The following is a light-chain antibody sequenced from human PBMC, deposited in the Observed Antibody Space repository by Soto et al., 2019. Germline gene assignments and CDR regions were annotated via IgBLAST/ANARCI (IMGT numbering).Light chain of an antibody. J-gene: IGKJ2*01. CDR3: QQRSNWPPMYT. V-gene: IGKV3-11*01. CDR2: DAS. CDR1: QSVISY. Sequence: EIVLTQSPATLSLSPGDRATLSCRASQSVISYLAWYQQKPGQAPRLLIYDASNRATGIPARFSGSGSGTDFTLTISSLEPEDFAVYSCQQRSNWPPMYTFGQGTKLEIK.